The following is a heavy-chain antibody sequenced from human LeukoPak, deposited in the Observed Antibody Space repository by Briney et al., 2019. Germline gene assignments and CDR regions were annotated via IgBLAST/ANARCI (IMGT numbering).Heavy chain of an antibody. CDR3: ARVLSPYYYDSSGYHDAFDI. CDR2: ISVSGNT. J-gene: IGHJ3*02. Sequence: GGSLRLSCAASGFTLSSYAMSWVRQAPGKGLEWVSAISVSGNTYHADSVKGRFTISRDSSKNSLYLQMNSLRAEDTAVYYCARVLSPYYYDSSGYHDAFDIWGQGTMVTVSS. D-gene: IGHD3-22*01. V-gene: IGHV3-23*01. CDR1: GFTLSSYA.